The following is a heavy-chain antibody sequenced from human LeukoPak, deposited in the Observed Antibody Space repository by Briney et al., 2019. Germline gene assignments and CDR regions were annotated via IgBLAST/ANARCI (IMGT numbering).Heavy chain of an antibody. D-gene: IGHD4-11*01. V-gene: IGHV3-23*01. Sequence: GGSLRLSCVASGFTFSDYAMNLVRQAPGKGLEWVSTFKTNSGQVYYAEYVRGRFTISRVNSKNTVYLEMSSLRAEDTALYFCARSVPDYTRFDYWGQGALVTVSS. J-gene: IGHJ4*02. CDR3: ARSVPDYTRFDY. CDR1: GFTFSDYA. CDR2: FKTNSGQV.